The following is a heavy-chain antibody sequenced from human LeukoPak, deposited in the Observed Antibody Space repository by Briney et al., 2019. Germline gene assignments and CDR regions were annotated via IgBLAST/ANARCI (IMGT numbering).Heavy chain of an antibody. CDR3: VRDQITTVRGIIARSTPYYDYHYMDV. CDR2: ISSDGSNK. V-gene: IGHV3-30*04. J-gene: IGHJ6*03. D-gene: IGHD3-10*01. CDR1: GFTFSSYA. Sequence: GESLRLSCAASGFTFSSYAMHWVRQAPGKGLEWVAVISSDGSNKYYADSVKGRFTISRDNSKNTLYLQMNSLRADDTAVYYCVRDQITTVRGIIARSTPYYDYHYMDVWGKGTTVTVSS.